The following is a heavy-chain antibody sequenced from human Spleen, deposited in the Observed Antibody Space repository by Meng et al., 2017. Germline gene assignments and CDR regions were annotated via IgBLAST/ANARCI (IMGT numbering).Heavy chain of an antibody. CDR2: INHSGST. D-gene: IGHD4-11*01. CDR1: IGSFSDNY. Sequence: QVHLQQWGDGLLKPSATLSLPCAVYIGSFSDNYWSWIRQPPGKGLEWIGEINHSGSTNYNPSLESRATISVDTSQNNLSLKLSSVTAADSAVYYCARGPTTMAHDFDYWGQGTLVTVSS. CDR3: ARGPTTMAHDFDY. J-gene: IGHJ4*02. V-gene: IGHV4-34*01.